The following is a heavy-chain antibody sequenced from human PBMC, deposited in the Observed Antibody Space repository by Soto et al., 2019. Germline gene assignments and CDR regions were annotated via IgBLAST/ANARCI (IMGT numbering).Heavy chain of an antibody. CDR2: ISYDASNK. V-gene: IGHV3-30-3*01. Sequence: PGGSLRLSCAASGFAFSSYAMHWVRRAPGKGLEWVAVISYDASNKYYADSVKGRFTISRDNSKKTMYLQMSSLRAEDTAAYYCARPFSSGWYGDFDYWGQGTLVTVSS. CDR1: GFAFSSYA. J-gene: IGHJ4*02. D-gene: IGHD6-19*01. CDR3: ARPFSSGWYGDFDY.